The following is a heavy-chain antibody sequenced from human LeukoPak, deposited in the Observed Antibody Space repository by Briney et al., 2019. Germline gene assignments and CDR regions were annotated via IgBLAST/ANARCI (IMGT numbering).Heavy chain of an antibody. CDR3: ARPGVGATKGAFDI. V-gene: IGHV3-7*01. D-gene: IGHD1-26*01. CDR1: GFTFSSYW. J-gene: IGHJ3*02. Sequence: PGGSLRLSCAASGFTFSSYWMSWVRQAPGKGLEWVANIKQDGSEKYYVDSVKGRFTISRDNAKNSLYLQMNSLRAEDTAVYYCARPGVGATKGAFDIWGQGTMVTVSS. CDR2: IKQDGSEK.